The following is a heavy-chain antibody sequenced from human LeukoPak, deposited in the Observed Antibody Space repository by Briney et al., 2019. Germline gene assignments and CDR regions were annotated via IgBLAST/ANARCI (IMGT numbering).Heavy chain of an antibody. CDR2: ITGSGGST. V-gene: IGHV3-23*01. J-gene: IGHJ2*01. CDR1: GFTFSSYD. Sequence: GGSLRLSCAASGFTFSSYDMSWVRQAPGRGLEWVSGITGSGGSTYYADSVKGRFTISRDNSKNTLYLQMNSLRAEDKAVYYCAKGNWGERLDWYFDLWGRGTLVTVSS. D-gene: IGHD1-26*01. CDR3: AKGNWGERLDWYFDL.